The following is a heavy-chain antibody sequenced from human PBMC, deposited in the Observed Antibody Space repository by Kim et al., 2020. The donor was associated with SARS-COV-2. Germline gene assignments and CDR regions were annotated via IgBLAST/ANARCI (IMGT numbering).Heavy chain of an antibody. CDR1: GFTFSGSA. Sequence: GGSLRLSCAASGFTFSGSAMYWVRQASGKGLEWVGRIRSKANSYATAYAASVKGRFTISRDDSKNTAYLQMNSLKTEDTAVYYCTTVYSSGYYIGAFDIWGQGTMVTVSS. J-gene: IGHJ3*02. CDR2: IRSKANSYAT. D-gene: IGHD3-22*01. V-gene: IGHV3-73*01. CDR3: TTVYSSGYYIGAFDI.